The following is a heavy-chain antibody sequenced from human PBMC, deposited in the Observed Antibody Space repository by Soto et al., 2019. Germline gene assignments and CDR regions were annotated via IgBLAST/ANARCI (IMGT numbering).Heavy chain of an antibody. Sequence: ETLSLTCSVSGGSISKFYWSWIRKTAGKGLEWMGRVYATGTTDYNPSLRSRVAMSVDISKKTFSLRLTSVTAADTGVYYCVRDGSKTLRDWFDPWGQGKLVTVSS. CDR3: VRDGSKTLRDWFDP. V-gene: IGHV4-4*07. CDR1: GGSISKFY. CDR2: VYATGTT. D-gene: IGHD4-17*01. J-gene: IGHJ5*02.